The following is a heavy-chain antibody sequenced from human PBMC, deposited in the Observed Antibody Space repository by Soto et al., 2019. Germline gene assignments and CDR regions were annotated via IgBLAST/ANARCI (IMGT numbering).Heavy chain of an antibody. Sequence: EVQLVESGGGLVQPGGSLKLSCAASGFIFSGSTMHWVRQVSGKGLEWVGRIRTKANTYATEYAAWVKGRFIISRDDSKNTAYLQMNSLKTEDTAVYYCTRHVSGDYDPPFDYWGQGTLVTVSS. D-gene: IGHD4-17*01. V-gene: IGHV3-73*01. J-gene: IGHJ4*02. CDR2: IRTKANTYAT. CDR1: GFIFSGST. CDR3: TRHVSGDYDPPFDY.